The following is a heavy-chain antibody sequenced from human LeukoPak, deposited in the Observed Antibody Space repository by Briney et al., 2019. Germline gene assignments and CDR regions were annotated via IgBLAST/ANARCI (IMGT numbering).Heavy chain of an antibody. CDR2: LIPIFGTA. V-gene: IGHV1-69*13. CDR1: GGTFSSYA. Sequence: SVKVSCKASGGTFSSYAISWVRQAPGQGLEWMGGLIPIFGTANYAQKFQGRVTITADESTSTAYMELSSLRSEDTAVYYCARGTYYYDSSGYYRLDYWGQGTLVTVSS. CDR3: ARGTYYYDSSGYYRLDY. D-gene: IGHD3-22*01. J-gene: IGHJ4*02.